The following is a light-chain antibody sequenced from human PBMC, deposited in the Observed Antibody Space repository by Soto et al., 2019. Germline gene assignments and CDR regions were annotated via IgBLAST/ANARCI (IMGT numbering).Light chain of an antibody. J-gene: IGKJ1*01. Sequence: EIVLTQSPATLSLSPGERATLSCRASQSVTSNYLAWYQQKPGQASRLLIYGASSRATAIPDRFSGSGSGTDFTLTISRLEPEDLAVYHCQQYGDSPQTFGQGTKVEIK. CDR2: GAS. CDR1: QSVTSNY. CDR3: QQYGDSPQT. V-gene: IGKV3-20*01.